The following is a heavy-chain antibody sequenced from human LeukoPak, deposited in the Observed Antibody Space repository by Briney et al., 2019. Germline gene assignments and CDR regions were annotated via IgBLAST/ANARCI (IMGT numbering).Heavy chain of an antibody. CDR2: ISSSSSYI. J-gene: IGHJ5*02. Sequence: PGGSLRLSCAASGFTSSSYSMNWVRQAPGKGLEWVSSISSSSSYIYYADSVKGRFTISRDNAKNSLYLQMNSLRAEDTAVYYCARDDRDIVVVVAATPDWFDPWGQGTLVTVSS. CDR3: ARDDRDIVVVVAATPDWFDP. V-gene: IGHV3-21*01. D-gene: IGHD2-15*01. CDR1: GFTSSSYS.